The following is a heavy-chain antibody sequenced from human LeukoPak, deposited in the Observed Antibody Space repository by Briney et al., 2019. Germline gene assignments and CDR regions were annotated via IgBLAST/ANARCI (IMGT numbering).Heavy chain of an antibody. Sequence: PSQTLSLTCTVSGGSISSGGYYWSWIRQHPGKGLEWIGYIYYSGSTYYNPSLKSRVIISVDTSKNQFSLKLSSVTAADTAVYYCARVLPHRHLQYGYYGRRGYAFDIWGQGTMVTVSS. CDR1: GGSISSGGYY. D-gene: IGHD4-17*01. CDR3: ARVLPHRHLQYGYYGRRGYAFDI. V-gene: IGHV4-31*03. J-gene: IGHJ3*02. CDR2: IYYSGST.